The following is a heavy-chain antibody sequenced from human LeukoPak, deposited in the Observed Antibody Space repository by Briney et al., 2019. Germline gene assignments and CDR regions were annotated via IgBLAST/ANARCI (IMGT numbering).Heavy chain of an antibody. D-gene: IGHD6-19*01. Sequence: SETLSLTCAVYGGSFSGYYWSWIRQPPGKGLEWIGSIYYSGSTYYNPSLKSRVTISLDTSKNQFSLKLSSVTAADTAVYYCARDAGSDWTLLDYWGQGTLVTVSS. V-gene: IGHV4-34*01. CDR2: IYYSGST. CDR1: GGSFSGYY. J-gene: IGHJ4*02. CDR3: ARDAGSDWTLLDY.